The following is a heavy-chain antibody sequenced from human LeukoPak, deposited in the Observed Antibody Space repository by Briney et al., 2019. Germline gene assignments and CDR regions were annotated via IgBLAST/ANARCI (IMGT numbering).Heavy chain of an antibody. D-gene: IGHD4-17*01. Sequence: ASVKVSCKASGYTFTGYYMHWVRQAPGQGLEGMGWINPNSGGTNYAQKFQGRVTMTRDTSISTAYMELSSLRSEDTAVYYCARVDDGYYYMDVWGKGTTVTISS. CDR1: GYTFTGYY. CDR3: ARVDDGYYYMDV. CDR2: INPNSGGT. J-gene: IGHJ6*03. V-gene: IGHV1-2*02.